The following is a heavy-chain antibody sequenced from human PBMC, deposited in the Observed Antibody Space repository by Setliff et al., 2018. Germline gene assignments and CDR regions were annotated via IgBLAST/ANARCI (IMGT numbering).Heavy chain of an antibody. CDR3: TRSRGTTVYDY. Sequence: PGGSLRLSCAASGFTFSSYTMSWVRQAPGKGLEWVSAISGSGGNTYYADSVKGRFTISRDNAKNSLYLQMDSVRADDTAVYYCTRSRGTTVYDYWGQGTLVTVS. CDR1: GFTFSSYT. V-gene: IGHV3-23*01. CDR2: ISGSGGNT. J-gene: IGHJ4*02. D-gene: IGHD1-7*01.